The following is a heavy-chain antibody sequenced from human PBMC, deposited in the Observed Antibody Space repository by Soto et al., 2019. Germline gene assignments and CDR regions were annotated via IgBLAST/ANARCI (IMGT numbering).Heavy chain of an antibody. CDR1: GYTFTSYA. V-gene: IGHV1-3*01. D-gene: IGHD6-19*01. CDR2: INAGNGNT. J-gene: IGHJ5*01. Sequence: ASVKVSCKASGYTFTSYAMHWVRQAPGQRLEWMGWINAGNGNTKYSRKFQGRVTITRDTSASTAYMELSSLRSEDTAVYYCASVYGDSSGWFWFDYWGQGTLVTVSS. CDR3: ASVYGDSSGWFWFDY.